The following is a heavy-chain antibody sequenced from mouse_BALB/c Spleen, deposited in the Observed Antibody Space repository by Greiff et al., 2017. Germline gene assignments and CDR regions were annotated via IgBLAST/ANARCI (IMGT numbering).Heavy chain of an antibody. CDR3: ASLTGTPFDY. D-gene: IGHD4-1*01. CDR1: GYTFTSYW. Sequence: LQESGAELAKPGASVRMSCKASGYTFTSYWMHWVKQRPGQGLEWIGYINPSTGYTEYNQKFKDKATLTADKSSSTAYMQLSSLTSEDSAVYYCASLTGTPFDYWGQGTTLTVSS. J-gene: IGHJ2*01. CDR2: INPSTGYT. V-gene: IGHV1-7*01.